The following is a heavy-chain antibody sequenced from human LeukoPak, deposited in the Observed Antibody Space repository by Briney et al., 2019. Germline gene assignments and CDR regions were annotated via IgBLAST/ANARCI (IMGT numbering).Heavy chain of an antibody. V-gene: IGHV4-61*05. CDR2: IHYSGST. Sequence: SETLSLTCTVSGGSISSSSYYWGWIRQPPGKGLEWIGYIHYSGSTNYNPSLKSRVTISVDTSKNQFSLKLSSVTAADTAVYYCARTQKEQLLMRYYYYYYMDVWGKGTTVTVSS. CDR1: GGSISSSSYY. CDR3: ARTQKEQLLMRYYYYYYMDV. D-gene: IGHD6-13*01. J-gene: IGHJ6*03.